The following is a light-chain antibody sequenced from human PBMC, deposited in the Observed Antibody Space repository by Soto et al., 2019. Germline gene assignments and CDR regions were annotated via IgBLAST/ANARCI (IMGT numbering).Light chain of an antibody. J-gene: IGKJ2*01. V-gene: IGKV3-11*01. CDR1: HDVSVS. CDR3: QQRASWPYT. CDR2: DAS. Sequence: IVLTQSPDTLSLSPGEGATLSCRASHDVSVSLVWYRQRPGQSPRLLIHDASNRATGISARFSGSGSGPDFTLTIGSLEPEESALYYCQQRASWPYTSGQGTKVEIK.